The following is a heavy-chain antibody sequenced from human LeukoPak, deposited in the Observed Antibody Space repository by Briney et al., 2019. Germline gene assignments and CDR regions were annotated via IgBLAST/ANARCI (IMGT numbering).Heavy chain of an antibody. J-gene: IGHJ5*02. Sequence: GGSLRLSCAASGFTFSSYGMHWVRQAPGKGLEWVAVISYDGSNKYYADSVKGRFTISRDNSKNTLYLQMNSLRAEDTAVYYCAKDLYYYDSSGYSAWGQGTLVTVSS. CDR2: ISYDGSNK. CDR3: AKDLYYYDSSGYSA. D-gene: IGHD3-22*01. V-gene: IGHV3-30*18. CDR1: GFTFSSYG.